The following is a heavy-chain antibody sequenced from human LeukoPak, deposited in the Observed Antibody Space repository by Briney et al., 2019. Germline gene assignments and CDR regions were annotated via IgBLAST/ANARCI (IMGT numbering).Heavy chain of an antibody. CDR2: IYYSGST. V-gene: IGHV4-39*01. J-gene: IGHJ2*01. Sequence: SETLSLTCTVSGGSISSSYYYWGWIRQPPGKGLEWIGTIYYSGSTYYNPSLKSRVTISVDTSRNQFSLKLSSVTAADTAVYYCARTDYYGSGTCYFDLWGRGTLVTVSS. CDR3: ARTDYYGSGTCYFDL. D-gene: IGHD3-10*01. CDR1: GGSISSSYYY.